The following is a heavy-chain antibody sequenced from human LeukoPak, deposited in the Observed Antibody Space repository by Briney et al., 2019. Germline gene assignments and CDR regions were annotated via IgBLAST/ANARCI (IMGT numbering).Heavy chain of an antibody. V-gene: IGHV1-3*01. CDR3: ARVFISGSYRDGFDI. J-gene: IGHJ3*02. CDR2: INAGNGNT. Sequence: ASVKVSCKASGYTFTSYAMHWVRQAPGQGLEWMGWINAGNGNTKYSQEFQGGVTITRDTSASTAYMELSRLRSDDTAVYYCARVFISGSYRDGFDIWGQGTMVTVSS. CDR1: GYTFTSYA. D-gene: IGHD1-26*01.